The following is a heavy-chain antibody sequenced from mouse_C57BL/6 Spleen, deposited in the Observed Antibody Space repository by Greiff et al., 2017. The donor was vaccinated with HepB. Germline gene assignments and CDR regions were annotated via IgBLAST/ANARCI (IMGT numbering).Heavy chain of an antibody. Sequence: VQLQQSGAELVRPGASVTLSCKASGYTFTDYEMHWVKQTPVHGLEWIGAIAPETGGTAYNQKFKGKAILTADKSSSTAYMELRSLTSEDSAVYYCTRRRLYYFDYWGQGTTLTVSS. J-gene: IGHJ2*01. V-gene: IGHV1-15*01. CDR1: GYTFTDYE. CDR3: TRRRLYYFDY. CDR2: IAPETGGT.